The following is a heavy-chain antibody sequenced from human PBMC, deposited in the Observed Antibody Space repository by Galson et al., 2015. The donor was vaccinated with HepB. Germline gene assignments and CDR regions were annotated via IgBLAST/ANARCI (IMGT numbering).Heavy chain of an antibody. CDR2: INWNGGST. V-gene: IGHV3-20*04. Sequence: SLRLSCAASGFIFDDYGMSWVRQAPGKGLEWVPGINWNGGSTGYADSVKGRFTISRDNAKNSLYLQMNSLRAEDTALYYCARHGVSAAGTYYYYYYGMDVWGQGTTVTVSS. CDR1: GFIFDDYG. J-gene: IGHJ6*02. CDR3: ARHGVSAAGTYYYYYYGMDV. D-gene: IGHD6-13*01.